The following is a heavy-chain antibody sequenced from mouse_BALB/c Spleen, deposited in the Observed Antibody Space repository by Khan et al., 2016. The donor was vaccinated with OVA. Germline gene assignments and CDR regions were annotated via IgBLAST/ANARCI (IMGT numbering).Heavy chain of an antibody. D-gene: IGHD2-2*01. CDR3: ARGSGYDRFAY. V-gene: IGHV1S137*01. Sequence: QVQLQQSGPELVRPGVSVKISCKGSGYTFTDYAMHWVKQSHAKSLAWIGVISTYYGNTDYNQKFKGKATMTVDKSSNTAYMELARFTSEDSAIYYCARGSGYDRFAYWGQGTLVTVSA. CDR1: GYTFTDYA. J-gene: IGHJ3*01. CDR2: ISTYYGNT.